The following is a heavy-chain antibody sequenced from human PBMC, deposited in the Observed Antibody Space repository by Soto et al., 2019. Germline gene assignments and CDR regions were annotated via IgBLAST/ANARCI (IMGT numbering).Heavy chain of an antibody. CDR3: ARIVGADWYFDL. Sequence: PSETLSLTCAVSGYSISSGYYWGWIRQPPGKGLEWIGSIYHSGSTYYNPSLKSRVTISVDTSKNQFSLKLSSVTAADTAVYYCARIVGADWYFDLWGRGTLVTVSS. D-gene: IGHD1-26*01. J-gene: IGHJ2*01. CDR2: IYHSGST. CDR1: GYSISSGYY. V-gene: IGHV4-38-2*01.